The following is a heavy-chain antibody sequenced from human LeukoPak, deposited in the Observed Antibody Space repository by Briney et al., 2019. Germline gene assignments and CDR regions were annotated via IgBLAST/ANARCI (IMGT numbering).Heavy chain of an antibody. CDR1: GYTFTSYD. J-gene: IGHJ5*02. V-gene: IGHV1-8*01. CDR3: ARGPTYYDFWSGYSSVRFDP. Sequence: ASVKVSCKASGYTFTSYDINWVRQATGQGLEWMGGMNPNSGNTGYAQKFQGRVTMTRNTSISTAYMELSSLRSEDTAVYYCARGPTYYDFWSGYSSVRFDPWGQGTLVTVSS. CDR2: MNPNSGNT. D-gene: IGHD3-3*01.